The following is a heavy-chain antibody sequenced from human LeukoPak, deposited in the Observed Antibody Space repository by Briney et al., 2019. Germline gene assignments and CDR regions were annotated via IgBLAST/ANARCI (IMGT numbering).Heavy chain of an antibody. J-gene: IGHJ4*02. CDR1: GFTFDDYG. Sequence: GGSLRLSCAASGFTFDDYGMSWVRQAPGKGLEWVSGINWYGGGTGYADSVKGRFTISRDNAKNSLYLQMNSLRAEDTALYYCARTGYSSSRGFDYWGQGTLVTVSS. V-gene: IGHV3-20*04. D-gene: IGHD6-13*01. CDR3: ARTGYSSSRGFDY. CDR2: INWYGGGT.